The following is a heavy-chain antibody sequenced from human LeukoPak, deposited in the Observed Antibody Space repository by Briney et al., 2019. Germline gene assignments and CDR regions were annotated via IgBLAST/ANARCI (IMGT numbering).Heavy chain of an antibody. J-gene: IGHJ4*02. D-gene: IGHD2-15*01. CDR1: GGSFSGYY. Sequence: SETLSLTCAAYGGSFSGYYWSWIRQPPGKGLEWIGEINHSGSTNYNPSLKSRVTISVDTSKNQFSLKLSSVTAADTAVYHCANGWSPDYWGRGTLVTVSS. V-gene: IGHV4-34*01. CDR2: INHSGST. CDR3: ANGWSPDY.